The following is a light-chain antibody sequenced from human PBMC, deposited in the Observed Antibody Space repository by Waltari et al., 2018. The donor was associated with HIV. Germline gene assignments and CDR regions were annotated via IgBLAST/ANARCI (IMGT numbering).Light chain of an antibody. Sequence: YELTQPPSVSVSPGQTARITCSGDALPDQFAHWYQQRPGQAPILLIFKDNKRPAGVPERFSGSSSGTTVTLTISGVQAEDEADYYGQSADSSGAVGVFGGGAKLTVL. J-gene: IGLJ2*01. CDR1: ALPDQF. CDR2: KDN. V-gene: IGLV3-25*03. CDR3: QSADSSGAVGV.